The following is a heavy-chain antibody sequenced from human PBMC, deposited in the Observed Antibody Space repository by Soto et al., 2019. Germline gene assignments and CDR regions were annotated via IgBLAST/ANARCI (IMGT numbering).Heavy chain of an antibody. D-gene: IGHD4-17*01. Sequence: QVQLVQSGAAVKKPGSSVKVSCKASGGTFSSYTISWVRQAPGQGLEWMGRIIPILGIANYAQKFQGRVTITADKSTSTAYMELSSLRSEDTAVYYCAREGIGTVTPRVYYYYGMDVWGQGTTVTVSS. CDR2: IIPILGIA. V-gene: IGHV1-69*08. J-gene: IGHJ6*02. CDR3: AREGIGTVTPRVYYYYGMDV. CDR1: GGTFSSYT.